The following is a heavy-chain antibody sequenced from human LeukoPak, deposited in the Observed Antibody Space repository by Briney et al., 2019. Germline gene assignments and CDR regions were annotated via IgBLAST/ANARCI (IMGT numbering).Heavy chain of an antibody. Sequence: ASVKVSCKASGYTFTDYHMHWVRQAPGQGLEWMGWINPISGGTNCAQEFQGRVAMTRDTSITTAYMELSSLRSDDTAVYYCARDRPGYSSWFDPWGQGTLVTVSS. CDR2: INPISGGT. CDR3: ARDRPGYSSWFDP. D-gene: IGHD6-19*01. V-gene: IGHV1-2*02. J-gene: IGHJ5*02. CDR1: GYTFTDYH.